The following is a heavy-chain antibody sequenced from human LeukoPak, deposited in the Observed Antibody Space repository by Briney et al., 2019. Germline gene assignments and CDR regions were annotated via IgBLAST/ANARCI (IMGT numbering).Heavy chain of an antibody. CDR1: GDSISGYC. CDR3: AREEYDSSGYYVY. Sequence: SETLSLTCTVSGDSISGYCWSWIRQPPGKGLEWIGCIYNSGSTNYNPSLKSRVSISVDMAKNHFSLKVNSVTAADTAVYYCAREEYDSSGYYVYWGQGTLVTVSS. J-gene: IGHJ4*02. V-gene: IGHV4-59*01. D-gene: IGHD3-22*01. CDR2: IYNSGST.